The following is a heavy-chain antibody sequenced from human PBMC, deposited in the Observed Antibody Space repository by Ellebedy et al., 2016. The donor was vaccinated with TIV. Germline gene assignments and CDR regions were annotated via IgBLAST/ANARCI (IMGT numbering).Heavy chain of an antibody. J-gene: IGHJ3*02. Sequence: GGSLRLXXAASGFTFSSYAMHWVRQAPGKGLEWVAVISYDGSNKYYADSVKGRFTISRDNSKNTLYLQMNSLRAEDTAVYYCAKDLGSIEWLRGEAFDIWGQGTMVTVSS. CDR2: ISYDGSNK. CDR3: AKDLGSIEWLRGEAFDI. D-gene: IGHD3-3*01. V-gene: IGHV3-30*04. CDR1: GFTFSSYA.